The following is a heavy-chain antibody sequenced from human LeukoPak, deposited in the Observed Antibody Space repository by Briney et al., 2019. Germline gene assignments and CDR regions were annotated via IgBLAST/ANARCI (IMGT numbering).Heavy chain of an antibody. CDR2: LYSGGNT. Sequence: SGGSLRLSCVVSGFTVSSNYMSWVRQAPGKGLEWVSVLYSGGNTYHADSAKGRFTISRDNSKNTLYLQMNSLRAEDTAVYYCARGGASSSFGYWGQGTLVTVSS. CDR3: ARGGASSSFGY. J-gene: IGHJ4*02. V-gene: IGHV3-53*01. CDR1: GFTVSSNY. D-gene: IGHD6-13*01.